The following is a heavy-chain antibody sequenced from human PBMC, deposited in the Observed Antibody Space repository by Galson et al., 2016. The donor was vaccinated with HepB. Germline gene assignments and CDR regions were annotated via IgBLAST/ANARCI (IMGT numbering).Heavy chain of an antibody. CDR2: IWSDGTDK. J-gene: IGHJ6*02. CDR1: GFTFSSHV. CDR3: ARHASRWELLGGEGYYHYGMDV. D-gene: IGHD2-21*01. V-gene: IGHV3-33*01. Sequence: SLRLSCAASGFTFSSHVMHWVRQAPGKGLEWVAVIWSDGTDKYQVDSVKGRFTISSDNSRNTLYLQMNSLRAEDTAVYYCARHASRWELLGGEGYYHYGMDVWGQGTTVIVSS.